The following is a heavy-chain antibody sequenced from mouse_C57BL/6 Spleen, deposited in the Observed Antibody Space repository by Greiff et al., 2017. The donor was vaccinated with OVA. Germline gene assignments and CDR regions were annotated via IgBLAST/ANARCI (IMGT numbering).Heavy chain of an antibody. CDR2: IDPENGDT. CDR1: GFNIKDDY. V-gene: IGHV14-4*01. J-gene: IGHJ1*03. D-gene: IGHD1-1*01. Sequence: EVKLQQSGAELVRPGASVKLSCTASGFNIKDDYMHWVKQRPEQGLEWIGWIDPENGDTEYASKFQGKATITADTSSNTAYLQLSSLTSEDTAVYYCTTSLITTVVATWDFDVWGTGTTVTVSS. CDR3: TTSLITTVVATWDFDV.